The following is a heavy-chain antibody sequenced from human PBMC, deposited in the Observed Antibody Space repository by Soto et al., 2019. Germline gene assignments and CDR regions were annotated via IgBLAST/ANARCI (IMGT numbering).Heavy chain of an antibody. J-gene: IGHJ4*02. V-gene: IGHV3-21*02. Sequence: EVQLVESGGGLVKPGGSLRLSCAASGFTFSSYSMNWVRQAPGKGLEWVSSITGSSSYIYYADSVKGRFTISGDNAKNSLYLQMNSLSAEDTAVYYCARDVYYYDSSAYWGYWGQGTLVTVSS. D-gene: IGHD3-22*01. CDR1: GFTFSSYS. CDR3: ARDVYYYDSSAYWGY. CDR2: ITGSSSYI.